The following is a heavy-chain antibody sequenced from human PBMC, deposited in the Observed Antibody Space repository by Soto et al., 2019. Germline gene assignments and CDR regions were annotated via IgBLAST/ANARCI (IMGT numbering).Heavy chain of an antibody. CDR1: RFTFSSYN. J-gene: IGHJ6*02. D-gene: IGHD3-10*01. CDR2: ISSDNTNI. CDR3: ARDDMLMIRAVIEHYCAMAV. Sequence: EVQLVESGGGLVKPGGSLRLSCAASRFTFSSYNMNWVRQAPGKGLEWVSCISSDNTNIHYADSVKGRFTTSRDNARNSLYLQMNSLRVEDTAVYYCARDDMLMIRAVIEHYCAMAVWGQGTTVTVSS. V-gene: IGHV3-21*02.